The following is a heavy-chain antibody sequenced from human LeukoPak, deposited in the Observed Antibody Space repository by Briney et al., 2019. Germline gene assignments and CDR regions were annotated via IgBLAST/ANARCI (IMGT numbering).Heavy chain of an antibody. CDR2: ISYDGSNK. CDR1: GFTFSSYA. CDR3: ARGGSGKASGSYLDY. Sequence: PGGSLRLSCAASGFTFSSYAMHWVRQAPGKGLEWVAVISYDGSNKYYADSVKGRFTISRDNSKNTLYLQMNSLRAEDTAVYYCARGGSGKASGSYLDYWGQGTLVTVSS. V-gene: IGHV3-30*04. D-gene: IGHD3-10*01. J-gene: IGHJ4*02.